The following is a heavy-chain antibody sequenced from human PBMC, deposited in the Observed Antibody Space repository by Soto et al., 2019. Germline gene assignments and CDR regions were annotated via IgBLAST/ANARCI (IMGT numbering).Heavy chain of an antibody. D-gene: IGHD2-15*01. CDR1: GFTFNNYN. CDR2: IGTSSSYI. CDR3: SGVLSGTRNYYYMDV. Sequence: EVQLVESGGGLVKPGGSLRLSCAASGFTFNNYNMNWVRQAPGKGLEWVSSIGTSSSYIYYADSLKGRFTISRDNAENSLYLQLNSLRAEDTAVYYCSGVLSGTRNYYYMDVWGEGTAVTVSS. J-gene: IGHJ6*03. V-gene: IGHV3-21*01.